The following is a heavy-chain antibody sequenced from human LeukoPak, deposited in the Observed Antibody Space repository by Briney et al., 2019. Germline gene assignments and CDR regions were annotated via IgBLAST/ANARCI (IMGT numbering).Heavy chain of an antibody. CDR2: IKQDGSEK. D-gene: IGHD6-13*01. CDR1: GFTFSSYW. Sequence: GGSLRLSCAASGFTFSSYWMSWVREAPGKGLEWVANIKQDGSEKYYVDSVKGRFTISRDNGKNSLYLQMNSLRVEDTAVYYCARSGTGIAAADTNWFDPWGQGTLVTVSS. V-gene: IGHV3-7*01. J-gene: IGHJ5*02. CDR3: ARSGTGIAAADTNWFDP.